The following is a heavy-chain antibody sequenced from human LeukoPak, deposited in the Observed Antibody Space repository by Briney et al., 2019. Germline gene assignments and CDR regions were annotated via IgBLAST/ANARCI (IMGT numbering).Heavy chain of an antibody. D-gene: IGHD5-18*01. CDR1: GYSFTGYY. J-gene: IGHJ6*03. CDR3: ARGQLWPRDYYYYMDV. CDR2: MNPNSGNT. Sequence: GASVKVSCKASGYSFTGYYMHWVRQATGQGLEWMGWMNPNSGNTGYAQKFQGRVTITRNTSISTAYMELSSLRSEDTAVYYCARGQLWPRDYYYYMDVWGKGTTVTVSS. V-gene: IGHV1-8*03.